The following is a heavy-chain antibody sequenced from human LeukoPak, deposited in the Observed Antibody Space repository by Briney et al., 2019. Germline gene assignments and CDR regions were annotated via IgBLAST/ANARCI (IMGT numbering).Heavy chain of an antibody. CDR2: IGNTGNT. CDR1: GFSLSTYA. Sequence: GGSLRLSCAASGFSLSTYAMTWVRQAPGKGLEWVSAIGNTGNTYYTDSVRGRFAISRDSSRNTLYLQMNSLRDEDTAVYYCARDSLYYYGSGSYSYWGQGTLVTVSS. J-gene: IGHJ4*02. V-gene: IGHV3-23*01. D-gene: IGHD3-10*01. CDR3: ARDSLYYYGSGSYSY.